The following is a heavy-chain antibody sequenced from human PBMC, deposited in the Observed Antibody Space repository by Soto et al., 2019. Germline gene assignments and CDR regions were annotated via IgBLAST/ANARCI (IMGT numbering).Heavy chain of an antibody. CDR2: ISSNGGST. J-gene: IGHJ6*02. Sequence: GGSLRLSCSASGFTFSSYAMHWVRQAPGKGLEYVSAISSNGGSTYYADSVKGRFTISRDNSKNTLYLQMSSLRAEDTAVYYCVASRDGYNYWDYYYYYGMDVWGQGTTVTVSS. D-gene: IGHD5-12*01. CDR1: GFTFSSYA. V-gene: IGHV3-64D*06. CDR3: VASRDGYNYWDYYYYYGMDV.